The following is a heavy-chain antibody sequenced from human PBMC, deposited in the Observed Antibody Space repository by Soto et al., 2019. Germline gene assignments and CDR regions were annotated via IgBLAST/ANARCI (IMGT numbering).Heavy chain of an antibody. D-gene: IGHD3-3*01. V-gene: IGHV4-30-4*01. J-gene: IGHJ2*01. Sequence: QVQLQESGPGLVKPSQTLSLTCTVSGGSISSGVYYWSCIRQPPGKGLEWIGYIYYSGSTYYNPSLKNRVTISVDTSKNQFSLKLSSVTAADTAVYYCASVTIFGVVTSWYFDLWGRGTLVTVSS. CDR2: IYYSGST. CDR3: ASVTIFGVVTSWYFDL. CDR1: GGSISSGVYY.